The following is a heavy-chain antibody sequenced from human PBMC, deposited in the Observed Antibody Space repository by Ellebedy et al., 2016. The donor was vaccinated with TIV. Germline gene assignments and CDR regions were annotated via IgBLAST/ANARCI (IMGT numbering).Heavy chain of an antibody. J-gene: IGHJ4*02. D-gene: IGHD1-26*01. CDR2: VYSTGST. Sequence: SETLSLTCAVSGDSITNGNFFWNWIRQIPGTGLEWIGYVYSTGSTYYNPSLKSRVTISIDTSKKQFSLKLSSVTAADTAVFYCARYVGATGTCDYWGQGTLVTVSS. CDR3: ARYVGATGTCDY. CDR1: GDSITNGNFF. V-gene: IGHV4-31*11.